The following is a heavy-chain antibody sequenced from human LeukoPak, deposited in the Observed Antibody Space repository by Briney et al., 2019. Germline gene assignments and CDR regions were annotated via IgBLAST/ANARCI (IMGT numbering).Heavy chain of an antibody. J-gene: IGHJ4*02. V-gene: IGHV1-18*01. D-gene: IGHD3-3*01. CDR2: ISAYNGNT. Sequence: ASVKVSCKASGYTFTSYGISWVRQAPGQGLEWMGWISAYNGNTNYTQKLQGRVTMTTDTSTSTAYMELRSLRSDDTAVYYCALSGEDYDFWSGYYRYFDYWGQGTLVTVSS. CDR3: ALSGEDYDFWSGYYRYFDY. CDR1: GYTFTSYG.